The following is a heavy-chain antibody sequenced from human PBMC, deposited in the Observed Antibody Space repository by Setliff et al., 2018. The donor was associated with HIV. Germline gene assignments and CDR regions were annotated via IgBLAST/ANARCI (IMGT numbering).Heavy chain of an antibody. V-gene: IGHV3-73*01. CDR1: GFTFSGSD. CDR3: SRQIFGVLIGYYGLDV. D-gene: IGHD3-3*01. Sequence: GGSLRLSCAASGFTFSGSDMHWVRQASGKGLEWVGRIRSKVNTYATAYAASVKGRFIISRDDSNNTAYLQLNSLKTEDTAVYYCSRQIFGVLIGYYGLDVWGQGTTVTVSS. J-gene: IGHJ6*02. CDR2: IRSKVNTYAT.